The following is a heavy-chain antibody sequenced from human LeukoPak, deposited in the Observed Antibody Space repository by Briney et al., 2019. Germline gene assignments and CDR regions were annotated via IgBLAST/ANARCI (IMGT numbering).Heavy chain of an antibody. Sequence: ASVKVSCKASGYTFTSYGISWVRQAPGQGLEWMGWISAYNGNTNYAQKLQGRVTMTTDTSTSTAYMELSSLRSEDTAVYYCASQGGEYYYYYYMDVWGKGTTVTISS. D-gene: IGHD3-16*01. CDR3: ASQGGEYYYYYYMDV. J-gene: IGHJ6*03. CDR1: GYTFTSYG. CDR2: ISAYNGNT. V-gene: IGHV1-18*01.